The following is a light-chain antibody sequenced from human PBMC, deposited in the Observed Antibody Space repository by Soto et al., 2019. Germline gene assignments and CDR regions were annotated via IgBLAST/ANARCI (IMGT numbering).Light chain of an antibody. Sequence: DIVMTQSPLCLPVTPGEPATISCRSSQSLLHTDGYKYLDWYLQKPGQSPQLLIYWGSSRASGVPDRFSGSGSGTDFTLRISRVEAEDVGIYYCMQATQFPHTFGQGTKVDIK. CDR1: QSLLHTDGYKY. CDR2: WGS. CDR3: MQATQFPHT. J-gene: IGKJ1*01. V-gene: IGKV2-28*01.